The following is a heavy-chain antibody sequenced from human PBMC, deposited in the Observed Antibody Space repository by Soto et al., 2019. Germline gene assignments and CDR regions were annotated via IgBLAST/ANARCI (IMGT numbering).Heavy chain of an antibody. Sequence: SETLSLTCTVSGGSISSGGYYWSWIRQHPGKGLEWIGYFYYSGSTYYNPSLKSRVTISVDTSKNQFSLKLSSVTAADTAVYYCARVSRMSTLFDYWGQGTLVTVSS. J-gene: IGHJ4*02. CDR1: GGSISSGGYY. V-gene: IGHV4-31*03. CDR3: ARVSRMSTLFDY. D-gene: IGHD3-3*02. CDR2: FYYSGST.